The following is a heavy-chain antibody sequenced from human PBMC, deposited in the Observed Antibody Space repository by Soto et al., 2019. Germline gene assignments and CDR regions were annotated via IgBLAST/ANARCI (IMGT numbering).Heavy chain of an antibody. J-gene: IGHJ3*02. D-gene: IGHD5-12*01. CDR2: IYYSGST. CDR1: GGSVSSGSYY. V-gene: IGHV4-61*01. CDR3: ARDLSFPRLGDGYNSAFDI. Sequence: PSETLSLTCTVSGGSVSSGSYYWSWIRQPPGKGLEWIGYIYYSGSTNYNPSLKSRVTISVDTSKNQFSLKLSSVTAADTAVYYCARDLSFPRLGDGYNSAFDIWGQGTMVTVSS.